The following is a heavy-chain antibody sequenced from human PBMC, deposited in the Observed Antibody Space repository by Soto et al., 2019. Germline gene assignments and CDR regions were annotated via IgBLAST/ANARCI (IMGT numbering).Heavy chain of an antibody. CDR3: GRESGETWDYEAS. Sequence: SETLSLTCTVSGASINSADYRWSWIRQPAGKGLEWIGRLNTYGNTHYNPSLKSRVTVSVDTSRNQFFLTLRSVTAADSAVYHCGRESGETWDYEASWGQGTPVTVSS. J-gene: IGHJ5*02. V-gene: IGHV4-61*02. D-gene: IGHD1-7*01. CDR2: LNTYGNT. CDR1: GASINSADYR.